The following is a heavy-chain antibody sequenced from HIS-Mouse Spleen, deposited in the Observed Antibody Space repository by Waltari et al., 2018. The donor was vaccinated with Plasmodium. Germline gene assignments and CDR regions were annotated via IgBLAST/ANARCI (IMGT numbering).Heavy chain of an antibody. CDR1: GGPISSYY. Sequence: QVQLQESGPGLVKPSETLSLTCTVPGGPISSYYWSWIRQPPGKGLEWIGYIYYSGSTNYNPSLKSRVTISVDTSKNQFSLKLSSVTAADTAVYYCARLRYSYGYFDYWGQGTLVTVSS. CDR3: ARLRYSYGYFDY. D-gene: IGHD5-18*01. V-gene: IGHV4-59*08. J-gene: IGHJ4*02. CDR2: IYYSGST.